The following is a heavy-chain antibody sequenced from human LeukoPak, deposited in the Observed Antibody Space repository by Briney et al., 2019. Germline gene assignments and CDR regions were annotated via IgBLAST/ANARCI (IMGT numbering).Heavy chain of an antibody. CDR3: ARIKIRFLEWLLPRGAFDI. CDR2: ISSSSSYI. D-gene: IGHD3-3*01. CDR1: GFTFSSYG. Sequence: GGSLRLSCAASGFTFSSYGMHWVRQAPGKGLEWVSSISSSSSYIYYADSVKGRFTISRDNAKNSLYLQMNSLRAEDTAVYYCARIKIRFLEWLLPRGAFDIWGQGTMVTVSS. J-gene: IGHJ3*02. V-gene: IGHV3-21*01.